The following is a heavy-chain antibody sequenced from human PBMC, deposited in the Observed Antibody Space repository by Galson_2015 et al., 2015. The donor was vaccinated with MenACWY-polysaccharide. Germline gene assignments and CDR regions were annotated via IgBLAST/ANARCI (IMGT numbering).Heavy chain of an antibody. J-gene: IGHJ3*02. CDR3: AGEFSGNYLYQTDAFDI. Sequence: SLRLSCAASGFTFSTSWMTWVRQAPGKGLEWVANIKEDGSEKYYVDSVKGRFTISRDNAKNSQFLQMNSLRVEDTAVYYCAGEFSGNYLYQTDAFDIWGQGTMVTVSS. V-gene: IGHV3-7*01. D-gene: IGHD1-26*01. CDR2: IKEDGSEK. CDR1: GFTFSTSW.